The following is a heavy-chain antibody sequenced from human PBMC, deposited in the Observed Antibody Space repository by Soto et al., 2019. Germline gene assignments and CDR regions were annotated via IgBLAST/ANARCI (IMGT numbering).Heavy chain of an antibody. V-gene: IGHV1-18*01. Sequence: QVQLVQSGAEVKKPGASVKVSCKASGYTFTSYGISWVRQAPGQGLEWTGWISAYNGNTNYAEKLQGRVTMTTDTSTTTAYMELRSLRSDDTAVYYCARGGQNGYYDSRAMVDYWGQGTLVTVSS. CDR2: ISAYNGNT. CDR1: GYTFTSYG. CDR3: ARGGQNGYYDSRAMVDY. D-gene: IGHD3-22*01. J-gene: IGHJ4*02.